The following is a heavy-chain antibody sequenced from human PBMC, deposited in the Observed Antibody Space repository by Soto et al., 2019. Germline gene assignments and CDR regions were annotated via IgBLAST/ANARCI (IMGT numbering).Heavy chain of an antibody. CDR1: GFTFSSYG. CDR3: ARDLSITMVRGGFDY. Sequence: QVQLVESGGGVVQPGRSLRLSCAASGFTFSSYGMHWVRQAPGKGLEWVAVIWYDGSNKYYADSVKGRFTISRDKSKNTLYLQMNILRAEDTAVYYCARDLSITMVRGGFDYWGQGTLVTVSS. D-gene: IGHD3-10*01. CDR2: IWYDGSNK. J-gene: IGHJ4*02. V-gene: IGHV3-33*01.